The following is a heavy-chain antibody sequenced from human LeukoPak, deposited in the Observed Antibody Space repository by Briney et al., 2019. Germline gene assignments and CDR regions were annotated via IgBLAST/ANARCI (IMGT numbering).Heavy chain of an antibody. Sequence: GGSLRLSCAASGFTFSNAWMSWVRQAPGKGLEWVGRIKSKTDGGTTDYAAPVKGPFTISRDNSKDTLYLQMNSLRAEDTAVYYCAKTYYYGSGSYYNDYWGQGTLVTVSS. J-gene: IGHJ4*02. V-gene: IGHV3-15*01. CDR1: GFTFSNAW. D-gene: IGHD3-10*01. CDR2: IKSKTDGGTT. CDR3: AKTYYYGSGSYYNDY.